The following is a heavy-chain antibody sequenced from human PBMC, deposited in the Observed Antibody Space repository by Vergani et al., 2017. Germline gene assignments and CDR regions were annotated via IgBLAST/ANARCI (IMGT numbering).Heavy chain of an antibody. CDR2: ISAYNGNT. V-gene: IGHV1-18*01. CDR3: ARDKPVVVVPAAMSYYYCGMDV. J-gene: IGHJ6*02. D-gene: IGHD2-2*01. Sequence: QVQLVQSGAEVKKPGASVKVSCKASGYTFTSYGISWVRQAPGQGLEWVGWISAYNGNTNYAQKLQGRVTMTTDTSTSTAYMELRSLRSYDTAVYYCARDKPVVVVPAAMSYYYCGMDVWGQGTTVTVSS. CDR1: GYTFTSYG.